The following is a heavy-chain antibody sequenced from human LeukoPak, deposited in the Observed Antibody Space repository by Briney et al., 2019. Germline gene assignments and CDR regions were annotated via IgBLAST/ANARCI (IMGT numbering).Heavy chain of an antibody. CDR1: GGSISSSSSS. Sequence: SETLSRTCSVSGGSISSSSSSWGWIRQPPGKGLEWIGNIFYTGSTYYNPSLRSRVTISVDTSKNQFSLKLSSVTATDTAVYYCAGGFDPWGQGTLVTVSS. V-gene: IGHV4-39*01. D-gene: IGHD3-3*01. CDR2: IFYTGST. CDR3: AGGFDP. J-gene: IGHJ5*02.